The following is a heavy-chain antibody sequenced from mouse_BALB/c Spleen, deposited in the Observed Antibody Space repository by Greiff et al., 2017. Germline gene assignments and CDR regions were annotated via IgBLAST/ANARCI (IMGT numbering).Heavy chain of an antibody. CDR3: VRDGGWLPYFDY. CDR2: IRSKSNNYAT. D-gene: IGHD2-3*01. CDR1: GFTFNTNA. V-gene: IGHV10S3*01. Sequence: EVQLVETGGGLVQPKGSLKLSCAASGFTFNTNAMNWVRQAPGKGLEWVARIRSKSNNYATYYADSVKDRFTISRDDSQSMLYLQMNNLKTEDTAMYYCVRDGGWLPYFDYWGQGTTLTVSS. J-gene: IGHJ2*01.